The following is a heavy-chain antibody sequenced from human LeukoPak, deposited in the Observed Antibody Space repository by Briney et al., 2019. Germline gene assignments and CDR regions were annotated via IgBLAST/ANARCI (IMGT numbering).Heavy chain of an antibody. V-gene: IGHV3-53*01. CDR2: IYSGGGT. Sequence: GGSLRLSCAVSGFIVSRHYMSWVRQAPGKGLEWVSVIYSGGGTYYAASVKGRFSISRDNSKNTLYLQMNSLRVEDTAVYYCARVKADDAFDIWGQKTMDTVSS. CDR1: GFIVSRHY. J-gene: IGHJ3*02. CDR3: ARVKADDAFDI.